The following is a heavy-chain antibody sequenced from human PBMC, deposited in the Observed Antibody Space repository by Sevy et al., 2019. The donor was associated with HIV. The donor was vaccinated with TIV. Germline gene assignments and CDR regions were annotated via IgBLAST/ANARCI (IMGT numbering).Heavy chain of an antibody. CDR1: GFTFSSYD. CDR2: IGTAGDT. D-gene: IGHD6-25*01. V-gene: IGHV3-13*01. CDR3: EGDLRYSSGWYVMDV. Sequence: GGSLRLSCAASGFTFSSYDMHWVRQATGKGLEWVSAIGTAGDTYYPGSVKGRFTISRENAKNSLYLQMNSLGAGDTVVYYGEGDLRYSSGWYVMDVGGKGPRSPSPQ. J-gene: IGHJ6*01.